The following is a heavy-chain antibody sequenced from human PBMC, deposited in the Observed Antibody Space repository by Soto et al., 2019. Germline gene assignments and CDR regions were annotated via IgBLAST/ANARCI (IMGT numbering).Heavy chain of an antibody. CDR2: IYYSGST. CDR1: GGSISSGGYY. Sequence: SETLSLTCTVSGGSISSGGYYWSWIRQHPGKGLEWIGYIYYSGSTYYNPSLKSRVTISVDTSKNQFSLKLGSVTAADTAVYYCARNSVVVTANYFDYWGQGTLVTVSS. J-gene: IGHJ4*02. CDR3: ARNSVVVTANYFDY. D-gene: IGHD2-21*02. V-gene: IGHV4-31*03.